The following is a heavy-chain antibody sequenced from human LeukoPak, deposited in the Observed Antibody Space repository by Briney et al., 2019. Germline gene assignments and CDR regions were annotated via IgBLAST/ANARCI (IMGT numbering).Heavy chain of an antibody. CDR3: AKDLEKSGSYLFLDY. J-gene: IGHJ4*02. CDR1: GFTFSSYA. CDR2: ISGSGGST. D-gene: IGHD1-26*01. Sequence: GGSLRLSCAAPGFTFSSYAMSWVRQAPGKGLEWVSAISGSGGSTYYADSVKGRFTISRDNPKNTLYLQMNSLRAEDTAVYYCAKDLEKSGSYLFLDYWGQGTLVTVSS. V-gene: IGHV3-23*01.